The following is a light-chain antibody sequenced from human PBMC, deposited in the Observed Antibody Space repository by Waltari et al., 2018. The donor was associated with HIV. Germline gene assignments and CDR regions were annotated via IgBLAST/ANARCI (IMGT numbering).Light chain of an antibody. V-gene: IGLV1-47*01. Sequence: QSVLTQAPSASGTPGQRFTLSCSGTGSNVGVNFVSWYQQLPGMAPNLLIYSNNERPSRVPDRFSGSKSGTSASLAISGLRSEDEAVYFCAAWDDSVSGWAFGEGTKVTVL. J-gene: IGLJ2*01. CDR1: GSNVGVNF. CDR3: AAWDDSVSGWA. CDR2: SNN.